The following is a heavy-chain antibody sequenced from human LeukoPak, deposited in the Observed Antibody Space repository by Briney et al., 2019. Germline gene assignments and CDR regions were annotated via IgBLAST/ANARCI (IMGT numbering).Heavy chain of an antibody. CDR1: GFTFSDYY. V-gene: IGHV3-11*01. CDR3: ARDRVVPAATYFSRDYYMDV. J-gene: IGHJ6*03. Sequence: GGSLRLSCAASGFTFSDYYMSWVRQAPGKGLEWVSYISGSGSTIYYADSVKGRFTISRDNAKNSLYLQMNSLRAEDTAVYYCARDRVVPAATYFSRDYYMDVWGKGTTVTISS. CDR2: ISGSGSTI. D-gene: IGHD2-2*01.